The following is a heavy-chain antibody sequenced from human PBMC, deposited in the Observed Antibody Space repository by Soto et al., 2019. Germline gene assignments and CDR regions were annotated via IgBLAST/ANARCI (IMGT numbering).Heavy chain of an antibody. Sequence: VQLVQSGPEVRRPGSSVNVSCTASDDSFATHAISWVRQAPRQGLEWMGGVIPMFGTPKDSPNFLGRVILSAGASTGSAFLDLSGLPPGDTAVFHWARHAMAGRKSLDWGGELSDRGLGTLVTVSS. V-gene: IGHV1-69*01. CDR3: ARHAMAGRKSLDWGGELSD. J-gene: IGHJ1*01. CDR2: VIPMFGTP. D-gene: IGHD3-16*02. CDR1: DDSFATHA.